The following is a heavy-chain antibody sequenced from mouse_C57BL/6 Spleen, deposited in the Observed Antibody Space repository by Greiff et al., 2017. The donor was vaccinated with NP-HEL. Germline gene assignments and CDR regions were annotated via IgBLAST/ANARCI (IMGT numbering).Heavy chain of an antibody. CDR1: GYTFTDYE. V-gene: IGHV1-15*01. J-gene: IGHJ4*01. Sequence: QVQLKQSGAELVRPGASVTLSCKASGYTFTDYEMHWVKQTPVHGLEWIGAIDPETGGTAYNQKFKGKAILTADKSSSTAYMELRSLTSEDSAVYYCDGPYGNYGAMDYWGQGTSVTVSS. CDR2: IDPETGGT. D-gene: IGHD2-1*01. CDR3: DGPYGNYGAMDY.